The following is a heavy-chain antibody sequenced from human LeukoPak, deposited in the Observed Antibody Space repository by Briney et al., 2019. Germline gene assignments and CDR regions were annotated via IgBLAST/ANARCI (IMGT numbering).Heavy chain of an antibody. CDR1: GFTFSTYA. J-gene: IGHJ4*02. V-gene: IGHV3-30-3*01. Sequence: PGGSLRHSCAASGFTFSTYAMHWVRQAPGKGLEWVAVISYDGSNKYYADSVKGRFTISRDNSKNTLYLQMSSLRPEDTAVYYCARGPMIVVDAEHTFDYWGQGTLVTVSS. CDR2: ISYDGSNK. D-gene: IGHD3-22*01. CDR3: ARGPMIVVDAEHTFDY.